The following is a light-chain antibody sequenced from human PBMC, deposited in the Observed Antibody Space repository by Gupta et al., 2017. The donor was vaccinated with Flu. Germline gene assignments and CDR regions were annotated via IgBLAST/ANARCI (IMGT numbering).Light chain of an antibody. CDR3: GAMDSSRSGWV. J-gene: IGLJ3*02. CDR2: DNN. Sequence: KATNTSTGGSSKIGSNYVFWYQPSPATAPNLLIYDNNKRRSGIPARFSGTKYATSATVDNTGLQRGDEADYYWGAMDSSRSGWVFGGGTKLTVL. CDR1: SSKIGSNY. V-gene: IGLV1-51*01.